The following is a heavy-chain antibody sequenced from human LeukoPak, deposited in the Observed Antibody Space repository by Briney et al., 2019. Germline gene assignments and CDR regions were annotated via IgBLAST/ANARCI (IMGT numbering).Heavy chain of an antibody. V-gene: IGHV3-23*01. Sequence: PGGSLRLSCAVSGITLSNYGMSWVRQAPGKGLEWVAGISGSGGGTSYADSVKGRFTISRDNNKNTLYLQMNSLRAEDTAVYFCAKRGVVIRVILVGFHKEAYYFDSWGQGALVTVSS. D-gene: IGHD2/OR15-2a*01. CDR2: ISGSGGGT. J-gene: IGHJ4*02. CDR1: GITLSNYG. CDR3: AKRGVVIRVILVGFHKEAYYFDS.